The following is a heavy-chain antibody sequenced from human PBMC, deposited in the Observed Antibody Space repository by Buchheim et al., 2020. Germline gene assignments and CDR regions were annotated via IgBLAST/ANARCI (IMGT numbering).Heavy chain of an antibody. Sequence: QVQLVESGGGVVQPGTSLRLSCAASGFTFSHYDIHWVRQAPGKGLEWVAIIWYDGNNKYYVDSVKGRFTISRDNSKNTLFLKMNSLRAEDTAVYYGARGYSNYLDFWGQGTL. CDR2: IWYDGNNK. CDR3: ARGYSNYLDF. V-gene: IGHV3-33*01. J-gene: IGHJ4*02. D-gene: IGHD4-11*01. CDR1: GFTFSHYD.